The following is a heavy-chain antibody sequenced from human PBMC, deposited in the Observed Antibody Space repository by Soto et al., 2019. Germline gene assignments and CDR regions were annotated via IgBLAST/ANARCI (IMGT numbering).Heavy chain of an antibody. Sequence: SETLSLTCAVSGGSISSSNWWSWVRQPPGKGLEWIGEIYHSGSTNYNPSLKSRVTISVDKSKNQFSLKLSSVTAADTAVYYCARDGGWAVRGVTISHYCHYWGQGTLVTVS. D-gene: IGHD3-10*01. CDR3: ARDGGWAVRGVTISHYCHY. CDR2: IYHSGST. V-gene: IGHV4-4*02. J-gene: IGHJ4*02. CDR1: GGSISSSNW.